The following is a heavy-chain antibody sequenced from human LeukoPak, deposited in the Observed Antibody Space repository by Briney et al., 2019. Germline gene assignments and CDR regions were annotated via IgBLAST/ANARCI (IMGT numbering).Heavy chain of an antibody. J-gene: IGHJ4*02. CDR1: GFTFDDYA. D-gene: IGHD1-26*01. CDR3: AKGGRSLGYYFDY. CDR2: ISWDGGST. Sequence: PGGSLRLSCAASGFTFDDYAMHWVRQAPGKGLEWVSLISWDGGSTYYADSVKGRFTISRDNSKNSLYLQMNSLRAEDMALYYCAKGGRSLGYYFDYWGQGTLVTVSS. V-gene: IGHV3-43D*03.